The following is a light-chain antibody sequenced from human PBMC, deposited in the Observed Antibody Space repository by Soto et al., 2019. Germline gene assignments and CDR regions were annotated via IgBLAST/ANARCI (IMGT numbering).Light chain of an antibody. J-gene: IGLJ2*01. CDR2: EGS. V-gene: IGLV2-23*03. CDR3: CSYAGSTTFRVL. CDR1: SGDVGNYNL. Sequence: QSALTQPASVSGSPGQSITISCTGTSGDVGNYNLVSWYQQQPGKSPKLMIYEGSKRPSGVSNRFSGSKAGNTASLTISGLQAEDEADYYCCSYAGSTTFRVLFGGGTKLTVL.